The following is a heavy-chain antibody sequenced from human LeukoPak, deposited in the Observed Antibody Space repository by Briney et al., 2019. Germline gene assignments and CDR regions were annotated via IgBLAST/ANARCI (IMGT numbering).Heavy chain of an antibody. D-gene: IGHD3-22*01. CDR2: IFYSGST. J-gene: IGHJ4*02. Sequence: SETLSLTCAVYGGSFSGYYWGWLRQPPGKGLEWIGSIFYSGSTYYNPSLKSRVTILVDTSKNQFSLKLNSVTAADTAVYYCARDRGDSSGYYSSYWGQGTLVTVSS. V-gene: IGHV4-34*12. CDR1: GGSFSGYY. CDR3: ARDRGDSSGYYSSY.